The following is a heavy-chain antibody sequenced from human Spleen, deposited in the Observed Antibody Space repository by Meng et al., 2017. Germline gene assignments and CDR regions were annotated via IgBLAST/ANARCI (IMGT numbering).Heavy chain of an antibody. CDR3: ARGPSIRYRKSSQLGK. J-gene: IGHJ4*02. CDR1: GGSITTGRHA. V-gene: IGHV4-30-2*01. Sequence: QLQLQESGSGLVRPSQTLSLTCAVPGGSITTGRHAWGWIRQPPGKALEWIAYIYDSGNTYSNPSLKSRVTISLDRSTNQFSLKLRSVTAADTAVYYCARGPSIRYRKSSQLGKWGQGTLVTVSS. D-gene: IGHD3-16*02. CDR2: IYDSGNT.